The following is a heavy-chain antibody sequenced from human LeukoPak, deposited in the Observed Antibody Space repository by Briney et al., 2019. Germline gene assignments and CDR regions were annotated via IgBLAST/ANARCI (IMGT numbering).Heavy chain of an antibody. V-gene: IGHV3-30*01. CDR3: ARDPSDIVVVVAPDY. J-gene: IGHJ4*02. D-gene: IGHD2-15*01. CDR2: ISYDGSNK. Sequence: GGSLRLSCAASGFTFSSYAMHWVRQAPGKGLEWVAVISYDGSNKYYADSVKGRFTISRDNSKSTLYLQMNSLRAEDTAVYYCARDPSDIVVVVAPDYWGQGTLVTVSS. CDR1: GFTFSSYA.